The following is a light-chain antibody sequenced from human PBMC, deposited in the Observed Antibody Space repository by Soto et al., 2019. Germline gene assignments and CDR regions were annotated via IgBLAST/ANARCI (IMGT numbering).Light chain of an antibody. CDR1: SSDVGGYNY. J-gene: IGLJ1*01. V-gene: IGLV2-14*01. Sequence: QSVLTQPASVSGSPGQSISISCTGTSSDVGGYNYVSWYQQHPGKAPKLMIYEVRNRPSGVSNRFSGSKSGNAASLTISGLQAEDQADSYCSSYTSSSTDVFGPGTKVTVL. CDR2: EVR. CDR3: SSYTSSSTDV.